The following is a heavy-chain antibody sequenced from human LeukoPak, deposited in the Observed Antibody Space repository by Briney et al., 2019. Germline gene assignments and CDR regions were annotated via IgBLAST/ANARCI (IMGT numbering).Heavy chain of an antibody. CDR1: GFTFSSYE. J-gene: IGHJ4*02. CDR3: AREKREWFGELLFFDY. D-gene: IGHD3-10*01. CDR2: ISSSGSTT. V-gene: IGHV3-48*03. Sequence: GGSLRLSCAASGFTFSSYEMNWVRQAPGKGLEWVSYISSSGSTTYYADSVKGRFTISRDNAKNSLYLQMNSLRAEDTAVYYCAREKREWFGELLFFDYWGQGTLVTVSS.